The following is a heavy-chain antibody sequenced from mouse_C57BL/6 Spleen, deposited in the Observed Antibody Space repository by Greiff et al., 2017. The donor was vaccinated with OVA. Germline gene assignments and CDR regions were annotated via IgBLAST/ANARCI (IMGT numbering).Heavy chain of an antibody. CDR3: ASAYSNYAMDY. CDR2: IYPRSGNT. CDR1: GYTFTSYG. V-gene: IGHV1-81*01. Sequence: LVESGAELARPGASVKLSCKASGYTFTSYGISWVKQRTGQGLEWIGEIYPRSGNTYYNEKFKGKATLTADKSSSTAYMELRSLTSEDSAVYFCASAYSNYAMDYWGQGTSVTVSS. D-gene: IGHD2-5*01. J-gene: IGHJ4*01.